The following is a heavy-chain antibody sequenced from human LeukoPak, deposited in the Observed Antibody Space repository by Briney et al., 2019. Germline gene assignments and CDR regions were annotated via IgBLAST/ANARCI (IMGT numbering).Heavy chain of an antibody. CDR3: ATEVRESGASSRTAFDI. CDR2: INSDGSYT. J-gene: IGHJ3*02. CDR1: GFTFSSYW. D-gene: IGHD2-15*01. V-gene: IGHV3-74*01. Sequence: QTGGSLRLSCTASGFTFSSYWMHWVRHAPGKGLVWVSLINSDGSYTDFADSVKGRFTISRDNAQSTLYLQMNSLRAEDTAVYYCATEVRESGASSRTAFDIWGQGTVVSVSS.